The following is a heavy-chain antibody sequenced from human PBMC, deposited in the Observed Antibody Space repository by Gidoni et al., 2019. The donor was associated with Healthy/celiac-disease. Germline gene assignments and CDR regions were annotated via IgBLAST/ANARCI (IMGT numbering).Heavy chain of an antibody. J-gene: IGHJ5*02. CDR3: AKARNRVTTRVGFDP. CDR1: GFTFSSYG. V-gene: IGHV3-30*18. CDR2: ISYDGSNK. D-gene: IGHD4-17*01. Sequence: QVQLVESGGGVVQPGRSLRLSCAASGFTFSSYGMHWVRQAPGKGLEWVAVISYDGSNKYYADSVKGRFTISRDNSKNTLYLQMNSLRAEDTAVYYCAKARNRVTTRVGFDPWGQGTLVTVSS.